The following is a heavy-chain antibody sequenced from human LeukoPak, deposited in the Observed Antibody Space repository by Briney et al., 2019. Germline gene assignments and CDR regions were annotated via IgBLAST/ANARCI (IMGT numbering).Heavy chain of an antibody. CDR3: AKTQRLWALYYFDY. V-gene: IGHV3-30*18. CDR2: ISYDGSNK. J-gene: IGHJ4*02. Sequence: GRSLRLSCAASGFTFSSYGMHWVRQAPGKGLEWVAVISYDGSNKYYADSVKGRFTISRDNSKNTLYLQMNSLRAEDTAVYYCAKTQRLWALYYFDYWGQRTLVTVSS. CDR1: GFTFSSYG. D-gene: IGHD3-16*01.